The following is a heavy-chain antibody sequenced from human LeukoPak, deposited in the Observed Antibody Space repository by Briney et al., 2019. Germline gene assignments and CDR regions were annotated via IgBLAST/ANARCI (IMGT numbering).Heavy chain of an antibody. Sequence: SETLSLTCTVSGVSISSSSYYWGWIRQPPGKGLEWIGSIYYSGSTYYNPSLKSRVTISVDTSKNQFSLKLSSVTAADTAVYYCARDYYDSSGYPVYIDYWGQGTLVTVSS. D-gene: IGHD3-22*01. J-gene: IGHJ4*02. CDR2: IYYSGST. V-gene: IGHV4-39*01. CDR1: GVSISSSSYY. CDR3: ARDYYDSSGYPVYIDY.